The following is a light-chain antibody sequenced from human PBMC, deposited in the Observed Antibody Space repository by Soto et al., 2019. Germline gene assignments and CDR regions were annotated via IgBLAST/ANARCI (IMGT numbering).Light chain of an antibody. CDR3: QQSYSLPWT. V-gene: IGKV1-39*01. J-gene: IGKJ1*01. CDR1: RSINRY. Sequence: DIQMTQSPSSLSASVGDRVTMTCRSSRSINRYLNWYQQKPGKAPKLLIYAAYSLQSGVTSRFSGSGSGTDLTLTISSLQPEDFATYFCQQSYSLPWTFGQGTKVDIK. CDR2: AAY.